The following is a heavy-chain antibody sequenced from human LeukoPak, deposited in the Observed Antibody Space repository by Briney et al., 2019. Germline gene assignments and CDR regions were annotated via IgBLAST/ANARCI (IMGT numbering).Heavy chain of an antibody. V-gene: IGHV1-69*06. CDR3: ARENDGVRGVISYWFDP. D-gene: IGHD3-10*01. CDR2: IIPIFGTA. CDR1: GGTFSSYA. Sequence: GSSVKVSCKASGGTFSSYAISWVRQAPGQGLEWMGGIIPIFGTANYAQKFQGRVTITADKSTSTAYMELSSLRSEDTAVYYCARENDGVRGVISYWFDPWGQGTLVTVSS. J-gene: IGHJ5*02.